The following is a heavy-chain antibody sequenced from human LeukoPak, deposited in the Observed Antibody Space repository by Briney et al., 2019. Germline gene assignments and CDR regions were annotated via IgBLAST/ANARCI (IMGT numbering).Heavy chain of an antibody. CDR3: ARDEYDGDY. CDR2: INPSGGST. Sequence: VSVKVSCKASGYSFTSYGMNWVRQAPGQGLEWMGIINPSGGSTSYAQKFQGRVTMTRDTATSTVYMELSSMRSDDTAVYYCARDEYDGDYWGQGTLVTVSS. CDR1: GYSFTSYG. D-gene: IGHD3-3*01. V-gene: IGHV1-46*01. J-gene: IGHJ4*02.